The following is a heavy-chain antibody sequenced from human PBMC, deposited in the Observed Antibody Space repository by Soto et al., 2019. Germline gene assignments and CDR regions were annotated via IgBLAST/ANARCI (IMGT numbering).Heavy chain of an antibody. Sequence: DVQLVESGGGLVKPGGSLRLSCAASGFSFSSDSMGWVRQAPGKGLEWVSSISSSGSFMNYADSVKGRFTISRDNAKNSLYLQMSGLKVEDTAVYYCARDPPSGNTLDWSDSWGQGTLVTVSS. D-gene: IGHD1-1*01. CDR2: ISSSGSFM. CDR1: GFSFSSDS. V-gene: IGHV3-21*01. J-gene: IGHJ5*01. CDR3: ARDPPSGNTLDWSDS.